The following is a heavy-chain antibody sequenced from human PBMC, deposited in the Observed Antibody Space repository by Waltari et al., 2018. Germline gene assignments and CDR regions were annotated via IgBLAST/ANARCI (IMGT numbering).Heavy chain of an antibody. CDR3: VRDDDGGMGAV. Sequence: EVQLVESGGGLVQPGGSLRLSCAASGFTFSRFWMSWVRQAPGKGLEWVANIYQDGTGTNYGDSVKGRFTTSRYNARNSLYLQMNSLRVDDTAVYYCVRDDDGGMGAVWGQGTTVTVSS. D-gene: IGHD3-16*01. CDR1: GFTFSRFW. V-gene: IGHV3-7*01. CDR2: IYQDGTGT. J-gene: IGHJ6*02.